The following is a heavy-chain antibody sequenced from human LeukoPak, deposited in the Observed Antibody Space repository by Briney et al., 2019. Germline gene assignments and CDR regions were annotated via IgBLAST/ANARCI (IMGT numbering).Heavy chain of an antibody. J-gene: IGHJ1*01. Sequence: GGSLRLSCAASGFTFRSHGMHWVRQAPGKGLEWVAVISYDGSNKYYADSVKGRFTISRDNSKNTLYLQMNSLRAEDTAVYYCAKGDYGDYVEYFQHWGQGTLVTVSS. CDR2: ISYDGSNK. CDR3: AKGDYGDYVEYFQH. CDR1: GFTFRSHG. D-gene: IGHD4-17*01. V-gene: IGHV3-30*18.